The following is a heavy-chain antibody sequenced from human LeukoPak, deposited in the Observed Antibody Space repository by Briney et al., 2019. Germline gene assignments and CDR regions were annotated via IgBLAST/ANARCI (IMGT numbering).Heavy chain of an antibody. CDR1: GFTVSSNY. V-gene: IGHV3-30*02. J-gene: IGHJ3*02. Sequence: GGSLRLSCAASGFTVSSNYMSWVRQAPGKGLEWVAFIRYDGSNKYYAGSVKGRFTISRNNAKNSLYLQMNSLRAEDTAVYYCARVDGVDIWGQGTMVTVSS. CDR2: IRYDGSNK. D-gene: IGHD3-16*01. CDR3: ARVDGVDI.